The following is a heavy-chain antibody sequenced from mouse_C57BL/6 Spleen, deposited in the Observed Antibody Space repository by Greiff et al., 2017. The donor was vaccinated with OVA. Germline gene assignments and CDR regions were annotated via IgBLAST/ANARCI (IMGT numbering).Heavy chain of an antibody. J-gene: IGHJ2*01. D-gene: IGHD3-2*02. Sequence: QVQLQQPGAELVNPASSVKLSCKASGYTFTSYWMHWVKQRPGRGLEWIGRIDPNSGGTKYNEKFKSKATLTVDKPSSTAYMQLSSLTSEDSAVYYCARGRTAQANYYFDYWGQGTTLTVSS. V-gene: IGHV1-72*01. CDR3: ARGRTAQANYYFDY. CDR1: GYTFTSYW. CDR2: IDPNSGGT.